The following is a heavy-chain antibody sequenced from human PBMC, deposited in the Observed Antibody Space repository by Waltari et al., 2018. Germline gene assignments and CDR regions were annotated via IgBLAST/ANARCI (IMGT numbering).Heavy chain of an antibody. CDR2: VYHSGSA. D-gene: IGHD2-2*01. CDR1: GVSLSPNNW. V-gene: IGHV4-4*02. Sequence: QVQLQESGPGLVKPSGTLSLTCAVSGVSLSPNNWWSWVRQPPGKGLEWIGEVYHSGSANYNPSLESRVAISVDKSKNQFSLTMRSVTAADTAVYYCARVAVPAATTNWFDPWGQGTLVTVSS. CDR3: ARVAVPAATTNWFDP. J-gene: IGHJ5*02.